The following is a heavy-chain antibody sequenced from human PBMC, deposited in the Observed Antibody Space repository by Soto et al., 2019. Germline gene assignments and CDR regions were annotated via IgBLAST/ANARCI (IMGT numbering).Heavy chain of an antibody. D-gene: IGHD3-3*01. J-gene: IGHJ4*02. CDR1: GYTFTTYW. CDR2: IDPRDSFT. V-gene: IGHV5-10-1*01. Sequence: GESLKISCEASGYTFTTYWISWLRQMPGKGLEWMGTIDPRDSFTSYSPSFEGHVTISADKSINTAYLQWSSLKASDTATYYCARHFDFWSGEGVWGQGTLVTVSS. CDR3: ARHFDFWSGEGV.